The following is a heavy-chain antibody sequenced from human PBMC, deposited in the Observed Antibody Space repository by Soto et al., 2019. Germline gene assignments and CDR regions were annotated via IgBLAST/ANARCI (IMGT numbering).Heavy chain of an antibody. CDR3: ARGDRGGSGSPASYSYSGLDV. D-gene: IGHD2-15*01. J-gene: IGHJ6*02. V-gene: IGHV3-23*01. Sequence: DVQLLESGGHLVQPGGSLRLSCAASGFTFSSYAMSWVRQAPGKGLEWVSSVSAGGDMTYYSDSVKGRFTISRDNSNNVLFLQMNRLRIEDTALYYCARGDRGGSGSPASYSYSGLDVWGPGTTVTVS. CDR1: GFTFSSYA. CDR2: VSAGGDMT.